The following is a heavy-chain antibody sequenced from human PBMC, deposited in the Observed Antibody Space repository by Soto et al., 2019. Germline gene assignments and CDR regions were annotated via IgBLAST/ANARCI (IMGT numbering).Heavy chain of an antibody. CDR1: GGTFSSYA. Sequence: QVQLVQSGAEVKKPGSSVKVSCKASGGTFSSYAISWVRQAPGQGLEWMGGIIPIFGTANYAQKFQGRVTITADESTSTAYMELSSLRSEDTAVYYCARDLEMATIRGGYYFDYRGQGTLVTVSS. CDR2: IIPIFGTA. CDR3: ARDLEMATIRGGYYFDY. D-gene: IGHD5-12*01. V-gene: IGHV1-69*01. J-gene: IGHJ4*02.